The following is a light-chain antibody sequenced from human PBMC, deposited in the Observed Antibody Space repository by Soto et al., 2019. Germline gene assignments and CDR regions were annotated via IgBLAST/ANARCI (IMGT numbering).Light chain of an antibody. V-gene: IGLV2-14*01. J-gene: IGLJ2*01. Sequence: QSALTQPASVSGSPGQSITISCTRTSSDVGAYDWVSWYQHHPGKAPKLIIHEVINRPSGISFRFSGSKSGNTASLTISGLQAEDEADYYCSSYTSSSTVLFGGGTKLTVL. CDR3: SSYTSSSTVL. CDR2: EVI. CDR1: SSDVGAYDW.